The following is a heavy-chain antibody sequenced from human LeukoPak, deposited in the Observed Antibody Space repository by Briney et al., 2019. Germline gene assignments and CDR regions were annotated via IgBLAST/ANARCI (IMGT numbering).Heavy chain of an antibody. Sequence: AGGSLRLSCAASGFTFMNHWMHWVRHTPGKGLVWVSRISSDGSSTTYADSVKGRFTISRDNAKNTLYLQMNNLRAEDTAVYYCARDQRVTGRPDIDYWGQGPLVSVSS. V-gene: IGHV3-74*03. CDR1: GFTFMNHW. D-gene: IGHD6-6*01. J-gene: IGHJ4*02. CDR2: ISSDGSST. CDR3: ARDQRVTGRPDIDY.